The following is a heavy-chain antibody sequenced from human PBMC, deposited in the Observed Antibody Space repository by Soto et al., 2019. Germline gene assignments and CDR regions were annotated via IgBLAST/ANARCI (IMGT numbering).Heavy chain of an antibody. V-gene: IGHV4-31*03. D-gene: IGHD1-1*01. J-gene: IGHJ4*02. CDR1: DGSSSSGGCY. CDR3: ANNSGDDDQSYLDY. CDR2: IYYSGST. Sequence: LLPLSDTCSVADGSSSSGGCYRSSISQHPGKGLEWIGYIYYSGSTYYNPSLKSRVTISVDTSKNQFSLKLSSVTAADTAVYYCANNSGDDDQSYLDYRRQGTPVTVSS.